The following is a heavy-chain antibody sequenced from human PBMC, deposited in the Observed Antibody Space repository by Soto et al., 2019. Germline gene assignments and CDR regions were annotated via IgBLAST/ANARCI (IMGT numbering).Heavy chain of an antibody. CDR1: GYTFTSYG. J-gene: IGHJ6*02. Sequence: GASGKVSCKASGYTFTSYGISWGGQAPGQGLEWVGWVSAYNGNTNYAQKLQGRATMTTDTSTTTAYMELRSLRSDDTAVYYCARDVADYYYYYYGMDVWGQGTTVTVSS. V-gene: IGHV1-18*01. CDR2: VSAYNGNT. D-gene: IGHD2-21*01. CDR3: ARDVADYYYYYYGMDV.